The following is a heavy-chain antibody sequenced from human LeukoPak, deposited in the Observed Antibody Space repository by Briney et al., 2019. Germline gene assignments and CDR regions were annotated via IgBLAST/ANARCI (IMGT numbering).Heavy chain of an antibody. D-gene: IGHD6-13*01. V-gene: IGHV3-48*04. J-gene: IGHJ6*02. CDR1: GFTFSSYS. CDR2: ISSSSSTI. CDR3: ARMGSSWYDSYYYGMDV. Sequence: GGSLRLSCAASGFTFSSYSMNWVRQAPGKRLEWVSYISSSSSTIYYADSVKGRFTISRDNAKNSLYLQMNSLRAEDTAVYYCARMGSSWYDSYYYGMDVWGQGTTVTVSS.